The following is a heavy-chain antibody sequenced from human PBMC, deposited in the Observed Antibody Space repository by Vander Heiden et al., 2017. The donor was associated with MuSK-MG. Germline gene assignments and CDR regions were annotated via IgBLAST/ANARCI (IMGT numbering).Heavy chain of an antibody. J-gene: IGHJ4*02. CDR1: GGTFSSYA. D-gene: IGHD4-17*01. V-gene: IGHV1-69*01. CDR3: AIDMADGDYEGTTFDY. Sequence: QVQLVQSGAEVKKPGSSVKVSCKASGGTFSSYAISWVRQAPGQGLEWMGGIIPIFGTANYAQKFQGRVTITADESTSTAYMELSSMRSEETAVYYCAIDMADGDYEGTTFDYWGQGTLVTVSS. CDR2: IIPIFGTA.